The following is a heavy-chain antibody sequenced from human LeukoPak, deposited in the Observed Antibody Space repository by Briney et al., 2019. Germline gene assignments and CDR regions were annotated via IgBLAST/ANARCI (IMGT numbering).Heavy chain of an antibody. Sequence: GGSLRLSCAASGFTFSSYAMSWVRQAPGKGLEWVSGISGRGGSTYYADSVKGRFTISRDNSKNTLYLQMNSLRAEDTAVYYCAKAKDFWSGFGRDYYYGMDVWGQGTTVTVSS. CDR2: ISGRGGST. CDR3: AKAKDFWSGFGRDYYYGMDV. D-gene: IGHD3-3*01. J-gene: IGHJ6*02. CDR1: GFTFSSYA. V-gene: IGHV3-23*01.